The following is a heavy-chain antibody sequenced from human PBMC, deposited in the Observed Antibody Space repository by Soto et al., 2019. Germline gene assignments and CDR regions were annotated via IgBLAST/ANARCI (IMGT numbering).Heavy chain of an antibody. V-gene: IGHV4-59*01. D-gene: IGHD3-10*01. CDR3: ARGEDAFVFYALDV. CDR2: IYDTGISVYTPST. J-gene: IGHJ6*02. CDR1: CGSMTSCY. Sequence: AAQTLRDTYRVSCGSMTSCYWRWIRRPPWKGLEWIAYIYDTGISVYTPSTSYNPSLKSRVTMSVETSKSQVSLKLTSVTAAETDGYYCARGEDAFVFYALDVCGQGITVT.